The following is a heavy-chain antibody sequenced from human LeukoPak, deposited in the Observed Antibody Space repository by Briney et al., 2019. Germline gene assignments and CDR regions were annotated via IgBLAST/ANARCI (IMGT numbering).Heavy chain of an antibody. D-gene: IGHD2-15*01. J-gene: IGHJ4*02. CDR3: ARDLCSGGSCYWRFDY. CDR2: TYYRSKWNN. Sequence: LSLPCAISGASVSSDIATWNWIRQYPSRGLEWLGRTYYRSKWNNDYAVSVKSRISINPDTSKNQFSLQLNSVTPEDTAVYYCARDLCSGGSCYWRFDYWGQGTLVTVPS. CDR1: GASVSSDIAT. V-gene: IGHV6-1*01.